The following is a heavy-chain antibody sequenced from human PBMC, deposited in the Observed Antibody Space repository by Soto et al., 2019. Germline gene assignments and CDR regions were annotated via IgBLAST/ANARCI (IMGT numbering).Heavy chain of an antibody. CDR2: ISSSSSYI. CDR3: ARSPFWGSSWATRYYFDY. J-gene: IGHJ4*02. V-gene: IGHV3-21*01. CDR1: GFTFSSYS. D-gene: IGHD6-13*01. Sequence: PGGSLRLSCAASGFTFSSYSMNWVRQAPGKGLEWVSSISSSSSYIYYADSVKGRFTISRDNAKNSLYLQMNSLRAEDTAVYYCARSPFWGSSWATRYYFDYWGQGTLVTVSS.